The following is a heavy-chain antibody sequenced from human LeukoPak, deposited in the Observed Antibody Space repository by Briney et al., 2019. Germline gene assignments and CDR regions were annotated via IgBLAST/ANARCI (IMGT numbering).Heavy chain of an antibody. V-gene: IGHV4-59*01. CDR3: ARELCTTSTCYFDY. J-gene: IGHJ4*02. D-gene: IGHD2/OR15-2a*01. Sequence: PSETLSLTCSVSGDSISSYYWSWIRQPPGKGLEWIGYIYYTGSTNYNPSLKSRVTISLDTSKNQFSLKVNSVTAADTAVYYCARELCTTSTCYFDYWGQGTLVTVSS. CDR1: GDSISSYY. CDR2: IYYTGST.